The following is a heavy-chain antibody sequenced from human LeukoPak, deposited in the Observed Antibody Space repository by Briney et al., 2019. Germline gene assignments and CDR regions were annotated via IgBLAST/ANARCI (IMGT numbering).Heavy chain of an antibody. D-gene: IGHD4-11*01. CDR3: ARDLEDYSNYGDWFDP. V-gene: IGHV1-18*01. CDR1: GYTFTSYG. J-gene: IGHJ5*02. CDR2: ISAYNGKT. Sequence: GASVKVSCKASGYTFTSYGISWVRQAPGQGLEWMGWISAYNGKTNYAQTLQGRVTMTTDTSTSTAYMELRSMRSDDTAVYYCARDLEDYSNYGDWFDPWGRGTLVTVSS.